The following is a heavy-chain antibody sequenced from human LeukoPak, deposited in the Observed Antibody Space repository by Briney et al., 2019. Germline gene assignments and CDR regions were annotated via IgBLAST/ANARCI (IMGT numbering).Heavy chain of an antibody. V-gene: IGHV3-21*01. CDR1: GFTFSSYG. D-gene: IGHD4-17*01. Sequence: GGSLRLSCAASGFTFSSYGMHWVRQAPGKGLEWVSSISSSSSYIYYADSVKGRFTISRDNAKNSLYLQMNSLRAEDTAVYYCARGSGDYVLSGPAAAFDIWGQGTMVTVSS. CDR3: ARGSGDYVLSGPAAAFDI. CDR2: ISSSSSYI. J-gene: IGHJ3*02.